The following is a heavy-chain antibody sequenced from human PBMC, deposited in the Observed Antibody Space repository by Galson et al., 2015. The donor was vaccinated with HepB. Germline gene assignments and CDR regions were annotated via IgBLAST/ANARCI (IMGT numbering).Heavy chain of an antibody. CDR1: GFSFNSYD. D-gene: IGHD2-15*01. V-gene: IGHV3-30*04. Sequence: SLRLSCAASGFSFNSYDMHWVRQAPDMGLEWVAGISYDGRNKYYADSVKGRITISREDSKNALYLQMINLGFEDTALYYCVRGTLIRGFVVAEDACWGQGTLVTVSS. CDR3: VRGTLIRGFVVAEDAC. CDR2: ISYDGRNK. J-gene: IGHJ4*02.